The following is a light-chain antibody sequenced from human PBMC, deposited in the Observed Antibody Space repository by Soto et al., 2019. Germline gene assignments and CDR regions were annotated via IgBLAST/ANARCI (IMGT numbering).Light chain of an antibody. Sequence: DIQMTQSPSTLSASVGDRVTITCRASQSISSWLAWYQQKPGKAPKLLIYKASTLKSVVPSRFSGSGSGTEVTLTISRLQPEDFATYYCQQYNSYWTFGQGTKVEIK. CDR2: KAS. CDR1: QSISSW. CDR3: QQYNSYWT. V-gene: IGKV1-5*03. J-gene: IGKJ1*01.